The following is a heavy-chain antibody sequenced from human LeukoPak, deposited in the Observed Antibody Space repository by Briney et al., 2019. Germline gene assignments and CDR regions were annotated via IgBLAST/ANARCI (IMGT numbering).Heavy chain of an antibody. CDR1: GFTFSSYA. V-gene: IGHV3-30-3*01. J-gene: IGHJ4*02. CDR2: ISYDGSNK. D-gene: IGHD2-21*02. Sequence: PGRSLRLSCAASGFTFSSYAMHWVRQAPGKGLEWVAVISYDGSNKYYADSVKGRFTISRDNSKNTLYLQMNSLRAEDTAVYYCARTVVTARPYYFDYWGQGTLVTVSS. CDR3: ARTVVTARPYYFDY.